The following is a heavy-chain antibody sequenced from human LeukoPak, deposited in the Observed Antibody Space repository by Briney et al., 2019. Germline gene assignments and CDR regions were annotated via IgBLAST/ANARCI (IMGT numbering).Heavy chain of an antibody. V-gene: IGHV1-2*06. CDR1: GYTFTGYY. CDR2: INPNSGGT. D-gene: IGHD3-9*01. J-gene: IGHJ4*02. CDR3: ARVPVRYDILTGYYSDY. Sequence: ASVKVSCKASGYTFTGYYMHWVRQAPGQGLEWMGRINPNSGGTNYAQKFQGRVTMTRDTSISTAYMELSRLRSDDTAVYYCARVPVRYDILTGYYSDYWGQGTLVTVSS.